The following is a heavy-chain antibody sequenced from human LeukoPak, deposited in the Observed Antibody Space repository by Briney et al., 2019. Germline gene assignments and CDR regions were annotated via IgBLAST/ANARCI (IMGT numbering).Heavy chain of an antibody. V-gene: IGHV3-23*01. CDR2: ISGSGGST. CDR3: AKGEYYYDSSGYYNEFDY. Sequence: GALRLSCAASGFTFSSYAMGWVRQAPGKGLEWVSAISGSGGSTYYADSVKGRFTISRDNSKNTLYLQMNSLRAEDTAVYYCAKGEYYYDSSGYYNEFDYWGQGTLVTVSS. J-gene: IGHJ4*02. D-gene: IGHD3-22*01. CDR1: GFTFSSYA.